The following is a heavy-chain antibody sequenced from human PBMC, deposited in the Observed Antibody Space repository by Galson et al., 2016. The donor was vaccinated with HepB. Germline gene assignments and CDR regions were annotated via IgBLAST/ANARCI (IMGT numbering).Heavy chain of an antibody. CDR3: ARDQRGGAVVPPAILGVWYNWFDP. CDR1: GFTFRSYW. D-gene: IGHD2-2*02. V-gene: IGHV3-7*01. CDR2: FHPNGGDK. J-gene: IGHJ5*02. Sequence: SLRLSCAASGFTFRSYWMTWVRQAPGKGLEWVAHFHPNGGDKSYVDSVKGRFIISRDNAESLLYLQMNSLSAEDTAVYYCARDQRGGAVVPPAILGVWYNWFDPWGQETLVTVSS.